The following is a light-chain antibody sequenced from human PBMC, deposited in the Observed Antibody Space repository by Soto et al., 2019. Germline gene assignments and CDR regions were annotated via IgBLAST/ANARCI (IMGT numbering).Light chain of an antibody. Sequence: EIATTQSPPTLSASPGERATLSCSASQSVSSSYFAWYQQKPGQAPRLLIYGASTRATGIPARFSGSGSGTEFTLTISSLQSEDFAVYYCQQYNNWPPAITFGQGTRLEI. CDR3: QQYNNWPPAIT. V-gene: IGKV3-15*01. CDR1: QSVSSSY. CDR2: GAS. J-gene: IGKJ5*01.